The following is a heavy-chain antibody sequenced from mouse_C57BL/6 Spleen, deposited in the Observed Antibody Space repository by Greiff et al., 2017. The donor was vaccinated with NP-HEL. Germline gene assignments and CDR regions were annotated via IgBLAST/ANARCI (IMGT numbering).Heavy chain of an antibody. CDR2: IYPGSGNT. CDR3: ARTGYYDGYAMDY. V-gene: IGHV1-66*01. CDR1: GYSFTSYY. Sequence: QVQLKQSGPELVKPGASVKISCKASGYSFTSYYIHWVKQRPGQGLEWIGWIYPGSGNTKYNEKFKGKATLTADTSSSTAYMQLSSLTSEDSAVYYCARTGYYDGYAMDYWGQGTSVTVSS. D-gene: IGHD1-1*01. J-gene: IGHJ4*01.